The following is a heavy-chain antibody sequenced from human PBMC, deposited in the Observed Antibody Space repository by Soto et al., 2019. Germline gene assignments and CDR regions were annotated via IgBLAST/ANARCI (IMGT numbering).Heavy chain of an antibody. CDR2: VSHSGNT. Sequence: QVHLEQRGAGLLKPSETLSLTCTVSGGSFTGHFWSWVRQPPGKGLEWIGEVSHSGNTKYYPSLRSRVTLSADSSKNQISLALTSVTAADTAVYYCARAKFESTGWHQFDIWGQGTLVTVSS. CDR1: GGSFTGHF. V-gene: IGHV4-34*02. D-gene: IGHD7-27*01. CDR3: ARAKFESTGWHQFDI. J-gene: IGHJ4*02.